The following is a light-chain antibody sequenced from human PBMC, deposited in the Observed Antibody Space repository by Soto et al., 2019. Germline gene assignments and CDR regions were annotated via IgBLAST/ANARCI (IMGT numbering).Light chain of an antibody. CDR2: EVT. CDR3: SSYAGSNTDVV. CDR1: SSGVGGYGY. J-gene: IGLJ2*01. Sequence: QSALTQPPSASGSPGQSVTISCTGTSSGVGGYGYVSWYQQHPGKAPKLMIFEVTKRASGVPNRFSGSKSGNTASLTVSGLQAEDEADYYCSSYAGSNTDVVFGGGTKLTVL. V-gene: IGLV2-8*01.